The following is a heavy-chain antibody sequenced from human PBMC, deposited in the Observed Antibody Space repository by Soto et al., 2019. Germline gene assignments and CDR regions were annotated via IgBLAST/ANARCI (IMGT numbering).Heavy chain of an antibody. CDR2: ISYDGSNK. CDR1: GFTFSSYG. J-gene: IGHJ4*02. Sequence: QVQLVESGGGVVQPGRSLRLSCAASGFTFSSYGMHWVRQAPGKGLEWVAVISYDGSNKYYADSVKGRFTISRDNSKNTLYLQMNSPRAEDTAVYYCAKDRRPYCGGDCYFDYWGQGTLVTVSS. CDR3: AKDRRPYCGGDCYFDY. D-gene: IGHD2-21*02. V-gene: IGHV3-30*18.